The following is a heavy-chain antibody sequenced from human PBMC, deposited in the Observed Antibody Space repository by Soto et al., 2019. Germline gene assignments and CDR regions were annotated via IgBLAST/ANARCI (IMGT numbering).Heavy chain of an antibody. CDR3: XXXXXXXXXXXRGLDY. J-gene: IGHJ4*02. CDR1: GGTFSSYA. D-gene: IGHD6-25*01. V-gene: IGHV1-69*05. Sequence: QVQLVQSGAEVKKPGSSVKVSCKASGGTFSSYAISWXRXXPGQGLEWMGGIIPIFGTADYAQKFQGRVTITXXXSTXXXXXXXXXXXXXXXXXXXXXXXXXXXXXXXRGLDYWGQGTLVTVSS. CDR2: IIPIFGTA.